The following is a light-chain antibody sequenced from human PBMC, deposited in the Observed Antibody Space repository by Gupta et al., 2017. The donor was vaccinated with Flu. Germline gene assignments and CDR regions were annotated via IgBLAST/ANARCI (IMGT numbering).Light chain of an antibody. V-gene: IGKV3-20*01. CDR1: QSVSSSY. J-gene: IGKJ4*01. CDR2: GAS. Sequence: EIVLTQSPGTLSLSPGERATLSCRASQSVSSSYLAWYQQKPGQAPRLLIFGASIRATGIPDRFSGSGSGTXFTLIIXRLEPEDFAVYYCQQYGSSLLTFGXGTKVEIK. CDR3: QQYGSSLLT.